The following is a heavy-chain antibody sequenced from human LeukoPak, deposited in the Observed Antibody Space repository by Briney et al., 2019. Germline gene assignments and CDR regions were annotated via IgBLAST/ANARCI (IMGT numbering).Heavy chain of an antibody. CDR2: IYYSGST. CDR1: GGSISSSSYY. D-gene: IGHD2-2*01. Sequence: PSETLSLTCTVSGGSISSSSYYWGWIRQPPGKGLEWIGSIYYSGSTYYNPSLKSRVTISVDTSKNQFPLKLSSVTAADTAVYYCASQPAANYYYYYGMDVWGQGTTVTVSS. V-gene: IGHV4-39*01. CDR3: ASQPAANYYYYYGMDV. J-gene: IGHJ6*02.